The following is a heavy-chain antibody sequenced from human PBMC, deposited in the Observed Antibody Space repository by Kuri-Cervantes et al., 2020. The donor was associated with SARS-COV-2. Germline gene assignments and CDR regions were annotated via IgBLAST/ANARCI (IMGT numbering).Heavy chain of an antibody. CDR2: ISGYNGNT. J-gene: IGHJ4*02. Sequence: GGSLRLSCKASGYTFTTYGINWVRQAPGQGLEWMGWISGYNGNTNYAQNFQGRVIMTTDTSTSTAYMELRSLRSDDTAVYYCASPGTWGQQLVQSLRYWGQGTLVTVSS. D-gene: IGHD6-13*01. CDR3: ASPGTWGQQLVQSLRY. CDR1: GYTFTTYG. V-gene: IGHV1-18*01.